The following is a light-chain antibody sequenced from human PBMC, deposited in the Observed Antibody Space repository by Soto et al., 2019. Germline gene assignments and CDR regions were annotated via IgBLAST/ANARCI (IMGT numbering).Light chain of an antibody. CDR1: QSVSSN. V-gene: IGKV3-15*01. Sequence: VLTLSPGTLSVSPGERATLSCRASQSVSSNLAWYQQKPGQAPRLLIYGASTRATGIPARFSGSGSGTEFTLTISSLQSEDFAVYCCQQYNNWPWTFGQGTKAAIK. CDR3: QQYNNWPWT. J-gene: IGKJ1*01. CDR2: GAS.